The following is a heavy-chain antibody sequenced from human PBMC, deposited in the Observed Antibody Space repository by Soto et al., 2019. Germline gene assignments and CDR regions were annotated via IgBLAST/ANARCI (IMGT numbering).Heavy chain of an antibody. J-gene: IGHJ4*02. CDR3: ARIVGIRNSIGQRYYFDY. CDR2: IYYSGST. V-gene: IGHV4-39*01. Sequence: VQLLESGPGLVKPSETLSLTCTVSGGSVSSTSYYWGWIRQPPGKGLEWIGSIYYSGSTYYNPSLKSRVTISVDTSKNQFSLKLSSVTAADTAVYYCARIVGIRNSIGQRYYFDYWGQGTLVTVSS. CDR1: GGSVSSTSYY. D-gene: IGHD6-19*01.